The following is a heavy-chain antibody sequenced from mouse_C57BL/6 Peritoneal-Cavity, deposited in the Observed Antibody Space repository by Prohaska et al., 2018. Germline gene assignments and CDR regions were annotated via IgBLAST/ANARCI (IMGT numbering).Heavy chain of an antibody. D-gene: IGHD1-1*01. Sequence: MSCKASGYTFTSYTMHWVKQRPGQGLEWIGYINPSSGYTKCKQKFKDRAPLTADNASSTAYMQLSSLTSEDSAVYYCASSDITTVVADYWGQGTTLTVSS. CDR2: INPSSGYT. CDR1: GYTFTSYT. J-gene: IGHJ2*01. V-gene: IGHV1-4*01. CDR3: ASSDITTVVADY.